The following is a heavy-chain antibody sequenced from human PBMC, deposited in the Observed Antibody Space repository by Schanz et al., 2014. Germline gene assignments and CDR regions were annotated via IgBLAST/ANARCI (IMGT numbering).Heavy chain of an antibody. CDR2: ISASGGDT. CDR1: GFTFSSYA. CDR3: ARGGSGSHYRLDY. V-gene: IGHV3-23*04. Sequence: EVQLVESGGGLVKPGGSLRLSCAASGFTFSSYAMSWVRQAPGKGLEWVSAISASGGDTYYADSVKGRFTISRDNSKNTLYLQMNSLRAEDTGLYFCARGGSGSHYRLDYWGQGTLVTVSS. J-gene: IGHJ4*02. D-gene: IGHD1-26*01.